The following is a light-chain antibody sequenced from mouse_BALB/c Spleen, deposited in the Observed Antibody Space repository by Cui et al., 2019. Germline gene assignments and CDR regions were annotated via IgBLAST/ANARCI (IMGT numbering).Light chain of an antibody. CDR3: QQWSSYT. CDR1: SSVSY. Sequence: QIVLPQSPAIMSASPGEKVTMTCSASSSVSYMYWYQQKPGSSPRLLIYDTSNLASGVPVRFSGSGSGTSYSLTISRMEAEDAATYYCQQWSSYTFGGGTKLEIK. J-gene: IGKJ2*01. V-gene: IGKV4-55*01. CDR2: DTS.